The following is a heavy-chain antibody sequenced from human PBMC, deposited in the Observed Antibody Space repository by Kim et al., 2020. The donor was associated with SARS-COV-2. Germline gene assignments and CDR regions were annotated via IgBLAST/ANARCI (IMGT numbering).Heavy chain of an antibody. CDR2: ISWNSGSI. CDR1: GFTFGDYA. V-gene: IGHV3-9*01. J-gene: IGHJ4*02. CDR3: AKDIKQQLAPGNYFDY. D-gene: IGHD6-13*01. Sequence: SLRLSCAASGFTFGDYAMHWVRQAPGKGLEWVSGISWNSGSIGYADSVKGRFTISRDNAKNSLYLQMNSLRAEDTALYYCAKDIKQQLAPGNYFDYWGQGTLVTVSS.